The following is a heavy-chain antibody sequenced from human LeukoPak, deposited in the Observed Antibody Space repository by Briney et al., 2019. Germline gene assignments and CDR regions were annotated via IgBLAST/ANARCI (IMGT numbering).Heavy chain of an antibody. CDR2: IYYSGST. CDR3: AREYGGDAFDI. Sequence: PETLSLTCTVSGGSISSYYWSWIRQPPGKELEWIGYIYYSGSTNYNPSLKSRVTISVDTSKNQFSLKLSSVTAADTAVYYCAREYGGDAFDIWGQGTMVTVSS. CDR1: GGSISSYY. V-gene: IGHV4-59*01. J-gene: IGHJ3*02. D-gene: IGHD4/OR15-4a*01.